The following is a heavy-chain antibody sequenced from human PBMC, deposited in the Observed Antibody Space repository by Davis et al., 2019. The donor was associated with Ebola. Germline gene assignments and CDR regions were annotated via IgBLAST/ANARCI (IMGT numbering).Heavy chain of an antibody. CDR1: GYTLTELS. Sequence: ASVKVSCKVSGYTLTELSMHWVRQAPGKGLEWMGGFDPEDGETIYAQKFQGRVTMTEDTSTDTAYMELSSLRSENTAVYYCATDLRVTMVRGVPVLFYYGMDVWGQGTTVTVSS. CDR3: ATDLRVTMVRGVPVLFYYGMDV. CDR2: FDPEDGET. D-gene: IGHD3-10*01. V-gene: IGHV1-24*01. J-gene: IGHJ6*02.